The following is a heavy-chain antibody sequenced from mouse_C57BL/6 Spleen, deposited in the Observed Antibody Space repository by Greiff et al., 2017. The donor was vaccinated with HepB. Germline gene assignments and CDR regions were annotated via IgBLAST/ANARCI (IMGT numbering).Heavy chain of an antibody. CDR3: ARGRRYWYFDV. Sequence: EVMLVESGGGLVKPGGSLKLSCAASGFTFSDYGMHWVRQAPEKGLEWVAYISSGSSTIYYADTVKGRFTISRDNAKNTLFLQMTSLRSEDTAMYYCARGRRYWYFDVWGTGTTVTVSS. CDR1: GFTFSDYG. V-gene: IGHV5-17*01. J-gene: IGHJ1*03. CDR2: ISSGSSTI.